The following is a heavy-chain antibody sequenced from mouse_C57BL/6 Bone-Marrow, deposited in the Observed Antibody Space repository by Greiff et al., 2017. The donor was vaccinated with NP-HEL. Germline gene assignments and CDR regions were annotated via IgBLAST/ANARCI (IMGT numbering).Heavy chain of an antibody. CDR2: ISSGGSYT. J-gene: IGHJ1*03. Sequence: EVHLVESGGDLVKPGGSLKLSCAASGFTFSSYGMSWVRQTPDKRLEWVATISSGGSYTYYLDSVKGRFTISRDNAKNTLYLQMSILKSEDTDLYYWARPVYYGSSYRYFDVWGTGTTVTVSS. CDR3: ARPVYYGSSYRYFDV. D-gene: IGHD1-1*01. V-gene: IGHV5-6*01. CDR1: GFTFSSYG.